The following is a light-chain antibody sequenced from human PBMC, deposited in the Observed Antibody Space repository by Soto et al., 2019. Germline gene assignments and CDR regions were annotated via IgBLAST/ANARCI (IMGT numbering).Light chain of an antibody. Sequence: QSVLTQPPSASGSPGQSVTISCTGTSSDVGNYNYVSWYQHHPGKAPKLMIYEVSKWPSGVPDRFSGSKSGNTASLTVSGLQAEDEADYYCTSYAGSTTYVFGTGTKVTVL. CDR1: SSDVGNYNY. J-gene: IGLJ1*01. CDR3: TSYAGSTTYV. CDR2: EVS. V-gene: IGLV2-8*01.